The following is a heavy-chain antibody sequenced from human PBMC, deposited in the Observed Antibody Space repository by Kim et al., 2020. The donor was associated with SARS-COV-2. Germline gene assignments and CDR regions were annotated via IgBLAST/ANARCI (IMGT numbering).Heavy chain of an antibody. CDR3: ARASSYYVIDY. V-gene: IGHV4-59*13. J-gene: IGHJ4*02. D-gene: IGHD1-26*01. CDR2: IFNSGRT. Sequence: SETLSLTCTVSGGSISSYYWSWVRQPPGKGLEWIGYIFNSGRTNYNPSLKSRVTISVDTSKNQFSLKLSSVTAADTAMYYCARASSYYVIDYWGQGTLLTVSS. CDR1: GGSISSYY.